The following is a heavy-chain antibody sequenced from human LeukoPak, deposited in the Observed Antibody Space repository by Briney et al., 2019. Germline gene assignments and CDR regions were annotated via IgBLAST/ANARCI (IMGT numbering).Heavy chain of an antibody. V-gene: IGHV3-11*05. CDR1: GFTFSDYY. Sequence: PGGSLRLSCAASGFTFSDYYMSWIRQAPGKGLEWVSYISSSSSYTNYADSVKGRFTISRDNAKNSLYLQMNSLRAEDTAVYYCARDQGIAAAGAYGMDVWGEGTTVTVS. J-gene: IGHJ6*02. CDR3: ARDQGIAAAGAYGMDV. CDR2: ISSSSSYT. D-gene: IGHD6-13*01.